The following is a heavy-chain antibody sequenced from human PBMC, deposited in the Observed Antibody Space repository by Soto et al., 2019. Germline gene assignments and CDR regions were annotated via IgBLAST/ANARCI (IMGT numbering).Heavy chain of an antibody. CDR1: GFAVSSKY. CDR3: VRDDVYCGGGRCFGAPMDV. V-gene: IGHV3-66*01. Sequence: EVQLVESGGGVVQPGGSLRLSCAASGFAVSSKYMSWVRQPPGREPEWVALFNNVGSIYYSESVKGRFTISRDSSKNTLHLQLNSLRAEDTAVYYCVRDDVYCGGGRCFGAPMDVWGKGTTVTVSS. J-gene: IGHJ6*03. CDR2: FNNVGSI. D-gene: IGHD2-15*01.